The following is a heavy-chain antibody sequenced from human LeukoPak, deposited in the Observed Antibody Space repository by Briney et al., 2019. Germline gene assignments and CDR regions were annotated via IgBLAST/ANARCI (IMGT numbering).Heavy chain of an antibody. J-gene: IGHJ4*02. Sequence: PGGSLRLSXAASGFTVSSYAMRWDRHAPGKGLEWVSATSGSGSSTDYTDSGKVPLTSCRDNSKNTLDLQMISLRAEATAVCYCAKAEQWLGYDYWAREPWSPSPQ. CDR2: TSGSGSST. CDR3: AKAEQWLGYDY. V-gene: IGHV3-23*01. CDR1: GFTVSSYA. D-gene: IGHD6-19*01.